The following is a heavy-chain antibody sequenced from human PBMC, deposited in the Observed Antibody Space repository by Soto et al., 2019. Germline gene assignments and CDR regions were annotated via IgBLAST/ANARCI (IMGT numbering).Heavy chain of an antibody. CDR2: IRWNSRGI. CDR3: AKDSTAGSVYDPSLVLD. CDR1: GFTFEDYA. Sequence: EVQLVESGGGLVQPGRSLRLSCAASGFTFEDYAMHWVRQAPGKGLEWVAGIRWNSRGIVYADSLKGRFTISRDNAKNSLYLQMNSLRAEDTALDYCAKDSTAGSVYDPSLVLDWGQGTLVTVSS. D-gene: IGHD3-16*01. J-gene: IGHJ4*02. V-gene: IGHV3-9*01.